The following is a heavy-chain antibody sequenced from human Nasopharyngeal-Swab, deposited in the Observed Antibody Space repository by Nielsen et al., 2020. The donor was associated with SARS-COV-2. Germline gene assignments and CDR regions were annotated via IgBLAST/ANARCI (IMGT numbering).Heavy chain of an antibody. CDR1: GFTFSRYG. CDR2: ISSDGTNK. V-gene: IGHV3-30*18. D-gene: IGHD3-16*01. Sequence: SPKTSRAAPGFTFSRYGLHWVRQAPGKGLEWVAVISSDGTNKYYADSVKGRFTISRDNSKNTLYLQMNSLRDEDTAVYYCAKDWGKLDYWGQGTLVTVSS. CDR3: AKDWGKLDY. J-gene: IGHJ4*02.